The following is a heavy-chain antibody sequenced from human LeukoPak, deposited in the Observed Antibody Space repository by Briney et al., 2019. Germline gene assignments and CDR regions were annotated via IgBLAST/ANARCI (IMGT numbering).Heavy chain of an antibody. Sequence: GGSLRLSCAASGFTFSSYSMNWVGQAPGKGLEWVSYISSSSSTIYYPDSVKGRFTISRDNAKNSLYLQMSSLRAEDTAVYYCAGRYDYVWGSYRHQHFDYWGQGTLVTVSS. CDR3: AGRYDYVWGSYRHQHFDY. J-gene: IGHJ4*02. CDR2: ISSSSSTI. CDR1: GFTFSSYS. V-gene: IGHV3-48*01. D-gene: IGHD3-16*02.